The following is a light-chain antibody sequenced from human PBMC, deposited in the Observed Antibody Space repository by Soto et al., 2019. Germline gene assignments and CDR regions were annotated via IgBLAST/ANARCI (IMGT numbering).Light chain of an antibody. Sequence: EIVLTQSPATLSLSPGERATLSCRASQSLNSYLAWFQQKPGQAPRLLIYDASNRATGVAARFSGSGSGTDFTLTISSLEPADFGVYYCQQRRDWPLTFGGGTKVEIK. V-gene: IGKV3-11*01. J-gene: IGKJ4*01. CDR2: DAS. CDR1: QSLNSY. CDR3: QQRRDWPLT.